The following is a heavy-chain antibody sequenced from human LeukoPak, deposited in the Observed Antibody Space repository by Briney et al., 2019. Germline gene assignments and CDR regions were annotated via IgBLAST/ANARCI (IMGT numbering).Heavy chain of an antibody. Sequence: SQTLSLICTVSGGSISSGGYYWSWIRQHPGKGLEWIRYIYYSGSTYYNPSLKSRVTISVDTSKNQFSLKLSSVTAADTAVYYCARVVRRYYDSSGFFDYWGQGTLVTVSS. D-gene: IGHD3-22*01. CDR3: ARVVRRYYDSSGFFDY. V-gene: IGHV4-31*03. CDR1: GGSISSGGYY. CDR2: IYYSGST. J-gene: IGHJ4*02.